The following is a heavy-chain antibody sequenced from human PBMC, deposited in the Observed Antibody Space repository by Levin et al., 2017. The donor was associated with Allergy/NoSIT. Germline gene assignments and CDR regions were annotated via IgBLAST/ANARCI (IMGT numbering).Heavy chain of an antibody. D-gene: IGHD6-6*01. CDR3: AREFIGSSSSEGYYYYYGMDV. CDR2: ISSSSSYI. J-gene: IGHJ6*02. V-gene: IGHV3-21*01. Sequence: GGSLRLSCAASGFTFSSYSMNWVRQAPGKGLEWVSSISSSSSYIYYADSVKGRFTISRDNAKNSLYLQMNSLRAEDTAVYYCAREFIGSSSSEGYYYYYGMDVWGQGTTVTVSS. CDR1: GFTFSSYS.